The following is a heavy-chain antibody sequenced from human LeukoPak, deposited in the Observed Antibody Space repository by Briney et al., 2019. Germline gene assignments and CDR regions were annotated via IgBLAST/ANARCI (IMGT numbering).Heavy chain of an antibody. J-gene: IGHJ4*02. D-gene: IGHD5-24*01. Sequence: PSETLSLTCAVNGESFSGYYWSWIRQPPGKGLEWIGEINHSGSTNYNPSLKSRVTISVDTSKNQFSLKLSSVTAADTAVYYCARVNPVEMATITGGHFDYWGQGTLVTVSS. CDR3: ARVNPVEMATITGGHFDY. CDR1: GESFSGYY. V-gene: IGHV4-34*01. CDR2: INHSGST.